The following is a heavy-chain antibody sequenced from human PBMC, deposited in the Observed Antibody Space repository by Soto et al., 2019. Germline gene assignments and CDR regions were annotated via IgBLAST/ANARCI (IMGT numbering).Heavy chain of an antibody. CDR1: GFTLSNYE. CDR3: AREASGPAAINWFDP. D-gene: IGHD2-2*01. CDR2: ISSSGRTI. Sequence: GGSLRLSCAASGFTLSNYEMNWVRQAPGKGLEWVSHISSSGRTISYAESVRGRFTISRDNAKNSLYLQMNSLRAEDTAVYYCAREASGPAAINWFDPWGQGTLVTVS. V-gene: IGHV3-48*03. J-gene: IGHJ5*02.